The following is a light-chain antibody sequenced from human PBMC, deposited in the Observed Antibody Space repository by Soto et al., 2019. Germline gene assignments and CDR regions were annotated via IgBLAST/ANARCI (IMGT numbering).Light chain of an antibody. V-gene: IGKV3-20*01. J-gene: IGKJ1*01. CDR1: QSVSSSY. CDR2: GAS. CDR3: QQYGFSYWT. Sequence: EIVLTQSPGTVSLSPGERVTISCRASQSVSSSYLAWYQQKPGQAPRLLIYGASSRAAGIPDRFSGSGSGTDFTLAISRLEPEDFAVYYCQQYGFSYWTFGQGTRVEIK.